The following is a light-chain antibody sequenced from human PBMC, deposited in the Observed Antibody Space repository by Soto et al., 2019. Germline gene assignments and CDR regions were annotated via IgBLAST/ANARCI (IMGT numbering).Light chain of an antibody. V-gene: IGLV2-14*01. Sequence: QSALTQPASVSGSPGQSITISCAGTMRDVGAYNLVSWYQHPGRAPQLIIYEVRNRPSGISFRFSGSKSGNTASLTISGLQAEDEADYYCSSYTSKSSLIFGGGTKVTVL. CDR3: SSYTSKSSLI. CDR1: MRDVGAYNL. CDR2: EVR. J-gene: IGLJ2*01.